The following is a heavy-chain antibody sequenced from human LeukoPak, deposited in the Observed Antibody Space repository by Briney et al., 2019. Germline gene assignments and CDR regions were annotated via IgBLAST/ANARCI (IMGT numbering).Heavy chain of an antibody. D-gene: IGHD2-2*02. Sequence: RSGGSLRLSCAASGFTVSSNYMSWVRQAPGKGLEWVSVIYSGGTTYYADSVKGRFTISRDNSKNTLYLQMNSLRAEDTAVYYCARDRGAATPLDYWGQGTLVTVSS. CDR1: GFTVSSNY. CDR2: IYSGGTT. V-gene: IGHV3-66*01. J-gene: IGHJ4*02. CDR3: ARDRGAATPLDY.